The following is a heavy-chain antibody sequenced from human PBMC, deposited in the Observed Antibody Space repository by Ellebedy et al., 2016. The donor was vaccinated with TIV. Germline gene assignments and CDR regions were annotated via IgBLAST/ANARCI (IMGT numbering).Heavy chain of an antibody. V-gene: IGHV3-21*01. CDR3: ARDLDDSSGYYYPMIDY. CDR2: ISSSSSYI. Sequence: GGSLRLSCAASGFTFSNYNMNWVRQAPGKGLEWVSSISSSSSYIYYADSVKGRFTISRDNAKNSLYLQMTSLRAEDTAVYYCARDLDDSSGYYYPMIDYWGQGTRVTVSS. CDR1: GFTFSNYN. D-gene: IGHD3-22*01. J-gene: IGHJ4*02.